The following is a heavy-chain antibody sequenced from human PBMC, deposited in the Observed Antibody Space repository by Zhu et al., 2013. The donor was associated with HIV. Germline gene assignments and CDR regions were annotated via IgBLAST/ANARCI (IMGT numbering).Heavy chain of an antibody. D-gene: IGHD3-9*01. V-gene: IGHV4-38-2*02. Sequence: VQLQESGPGLVKPSETLSLTCTVSGYSISSGYYWGWIRQPPGKGLEWIGSIYHSGSTYYNPSLKSRVTISVDTSKNQFSLKLSSVTAADTAVYYCAREAPLTGPTETDYWGQGTLVTVSS. CDR2: IYHSGST. J-gene: IGHJ4*02. CDR3: AREAPLTGPTETDY. CDR1: GYSISSGYY.